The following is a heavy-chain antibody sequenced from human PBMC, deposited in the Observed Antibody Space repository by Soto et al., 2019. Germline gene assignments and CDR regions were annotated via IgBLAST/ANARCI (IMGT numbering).Heavy chain of an antibody. V-gene: IGHV1-46*01. CDR3: ARGPPTYYDFWSGYYRPHDAFDI. Sequence: ASVKVSCKASGYTFTSYYMHWVRQAPGQGLEWMGIINPSGGSTSYAQKFQGRVTMTRDTSTSTVYMELSSLRSEDTAVYYCARGPPTYYDFWSGYYRPHDAFDIWGQGTMVTASS. CDR1: GYTFTSYY. D-gene: IGHD3-3*01. J-gene: IGHJ3*02. CDR2: INPSGGST.